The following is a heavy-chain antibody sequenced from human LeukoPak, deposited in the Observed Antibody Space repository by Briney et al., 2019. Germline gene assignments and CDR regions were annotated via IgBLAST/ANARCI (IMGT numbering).Heavy chain of an antibody. CDR1: GYTVTTYY. D-gene: IGHD1-26*01. CDR2: INPSDGST. J-gene: IGHJ5*02. Sequence: ASVKVSCKASGYTVTTYYMHWVRQAPGQGLEWMGIINPSDGSTSYAQKFQGRLTMTRDMSTSTVYMELSSLRSEDTAVYYCARDRSYAGEPDNWFDPWGQGTLVTVSS. CDR3: ARDRSYAGEPDNWFDP. V-gene: IGHV1-46*01.